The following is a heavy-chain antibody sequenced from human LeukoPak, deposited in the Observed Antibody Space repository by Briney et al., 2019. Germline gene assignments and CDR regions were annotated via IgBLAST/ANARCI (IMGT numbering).Heavy chain of an antibody. CDR1: GGSFSGYY. J-gene: IGHJ6*02. D-gene: IGHD2-2*01. CDR3: ARSSRFSRGMDV. CDR2: INHSGST. V-gene: IGHV4-34*01. Sequence: PSETLSLTCAVCGGSFSGYYWSWIRQPPGKGLEWIGEINHSGSTNYNPSLKSRVTISVDTSKNQFSLKLSSVTAADTAVYYCARSSRFSRGMDVWGQGTTVTVSS.